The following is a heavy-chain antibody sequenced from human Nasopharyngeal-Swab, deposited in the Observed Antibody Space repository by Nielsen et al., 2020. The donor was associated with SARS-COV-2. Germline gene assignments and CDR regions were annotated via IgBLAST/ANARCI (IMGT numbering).Heavy chain of an antibody. CDR3: ARPIDY. CDR1: GFTFSDHY. J-gene: IGHJ4*02. CDR2: IKNKANSYTT. V-gene: IGHV3-72*01. Sequence: LSLTCAASGFTFSDHYMDWVRQAPGKGLEWVGRIKNKANSYTTEYAASVKGRFTISRDDSKNSLYLHMNSLKIEDTAVYYCARPIDYWGQGTLVTVSS.